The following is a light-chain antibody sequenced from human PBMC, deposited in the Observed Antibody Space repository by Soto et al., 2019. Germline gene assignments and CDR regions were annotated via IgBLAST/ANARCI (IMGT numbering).Light chain of an antibody. CDR3: KLSNSSSHEYI. CDR1: NIASKS. Sequence: SSELTQPPSVSVAPGQTARIACGGNNIASKSVHWYQQRPGQAPVLVLYDDSNRPSGIPARFSGSNSGSTATLTISSVEAGDNAEHFYKLSNSSSHEYIFGAGTKVTV. V-gene: IGLV3-21*02. J-gene: IGLJ1*01. CDR2: DDS.